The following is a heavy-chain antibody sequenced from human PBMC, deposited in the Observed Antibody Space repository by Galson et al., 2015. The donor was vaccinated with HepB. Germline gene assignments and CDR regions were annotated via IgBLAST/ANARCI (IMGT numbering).Heavy chain of an antibody. J-gene: IGHJ2*01. V-gene: IGHV1-58*02. CDR2: IVVGSGNT. Sequence: SVKVSCKASGFIFTNSAMQWVRQARGQRLEGIGWIVVGSGNTNYAQKFQERVTITRDMSTNTAYVEMSSLRSEDTAIYYCAADSSPYYYDTSGNFGYFDLWGRGTLVTVSS. CDR1: GFIFTNSA. CDR3: AADSSPYYYDTSGNFGYFDL. D-gene: IGHD3-22*01.